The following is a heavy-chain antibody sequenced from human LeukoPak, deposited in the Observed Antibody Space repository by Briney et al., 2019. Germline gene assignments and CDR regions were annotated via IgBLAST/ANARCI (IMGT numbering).Heavy chain of an antibody. CDR3: ARAPRGVTFGGVIVKGSFDY. D-gene: IGHD3-16*02. V-gene: IGHV4-31*11. CDR1: GGSFSGYY. J-gene: IGHJ4*02. Sequence: SETLSLTCAVYGGSFSGYYWSWIRQHPGKGLEWIGYIYYSGSTYYNPSLKSRVTISVDTSKNQFPLKLSSVTAADTAVYYCARAPRGVTFGGVIVKGSFDYWGQGTLVTVSS. CDR2: IYYSGST.